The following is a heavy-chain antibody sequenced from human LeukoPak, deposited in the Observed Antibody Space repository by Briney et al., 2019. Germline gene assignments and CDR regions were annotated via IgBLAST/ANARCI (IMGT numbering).Heavy chain of an antibody. CDR3: ARHGMVYVSGDAFDI. CDR2: ISGDRSTI. Sequence: GGSLRLSCAASGFTFSSYSMNWVRQAPGKGLEWVSYISGDRSTIYYADSVKGRFTISRDNAKNSLYLQMNSLRAEDTAVYYCARHGMVYVSGDAFDIWGQGTMVTVSS. D-gene: IGHD2-8*01. CDR1: GFTFSSYS. J-gene: IGHJ3*02. V-gene: IGHV3-48*01.